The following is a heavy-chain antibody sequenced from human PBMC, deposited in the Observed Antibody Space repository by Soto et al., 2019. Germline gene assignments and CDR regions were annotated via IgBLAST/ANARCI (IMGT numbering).Heavy chain of an antibody. CDR3: ARERREAIHDDYDIDY. D-gene: IGHD4-17*01. CDR1: GGSISNYY. Sequence: SETLSLTCTVSGGSISNYYWSWIRQPAGKGLEWIGRIYTSGSTDYNPSLKSRVTISIDTSQNQFSLKLTSMTAAATAVYDCARERREAIHDDYDIDYWGQGTLVTVSS. V-gene: IGHV4-4*07. CDR2: IYTSGST. J-gene: IGHJ4*02.